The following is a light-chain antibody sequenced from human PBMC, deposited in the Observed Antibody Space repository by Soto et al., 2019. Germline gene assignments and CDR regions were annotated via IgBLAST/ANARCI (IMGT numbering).Light chain of an antibody. CDR1: QSISSY. V-gene: IGKV1-39*01. J-gene: IGKJ2*01. CDR2: AAS. CDR3: QQSYSTPRT. Sequence: DIQMTQSPSSLSASVGDRVTITCRASQSISSYLNWYQQKPGKAPKLLIYAASSLQSGVPSRFSGSGSGTDLTLTIGSLQPEDFATYYCQQSYSTPRTFGQGTKLEIK.